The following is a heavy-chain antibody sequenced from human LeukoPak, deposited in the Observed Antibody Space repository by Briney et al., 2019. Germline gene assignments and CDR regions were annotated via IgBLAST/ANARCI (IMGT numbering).Heavy chain of an antibody. Sequence: SQTLSLTCTVSGGSFSSGGYYWNWIRQHPGKGLEWIGYIYYSGSTYHNPSLKSRVTISVDTSKNQFSLKLSSVTAADTAVYYCAKGIDGDYFDYWGQGTLVTVSS. CDR2: IYYSGST. V-gene: IGHV4-31*03. D-gene: IGHD2-21*01. CDR1: GGSFSSGGYY. J-gene: IGHJ4*02. CDR3: AKGIDGDYFDY.